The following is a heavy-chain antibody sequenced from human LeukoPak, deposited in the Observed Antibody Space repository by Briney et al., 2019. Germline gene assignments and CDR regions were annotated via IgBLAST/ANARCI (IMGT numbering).Heavy chain of an antibody. CDR1: GYSFTSYW. CDR2: IHPGDSDT. J-gene: IGHJ6*03. V-gene: IGHV5-51*01. CDR3: ARRGDYYGSGSPRGNYYYYMDV. Sequence: GESLKISCKGSGYSFTSYWIGWVRQMPGKGLEWMGIIHPGDSDTTYSPSFQGQVTISADKSISTAYLQWSSLKASDTAMYYCARRGDYYGSGSPRGNYYYYMDVWGKGTTVTVSS. D-gene: IGHD3-10*01.